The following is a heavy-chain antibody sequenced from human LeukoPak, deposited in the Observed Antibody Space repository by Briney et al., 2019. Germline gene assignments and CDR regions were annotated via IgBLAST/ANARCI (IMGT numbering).Heavy chain of an antibody. D-gene: IGHD3-22*01. CDR3: AREGYYDSSGYSRFYWFDP. J-gene: IGHJ5*02. CDR1: GYTFTGYY. CDR2: ISAYNGNT. Sequence: ASVKVSCKASGYTFTGYYMHWVRQAPGQGLEWMGWISAYNGNTNYAQKLQGRVTMTTDTSTSTAYMELRSLRSDDTAVYYCAREGYYDSSGYSRFYWFDPWGQGTLVTVSS. V-gene: IGHV1-18*04.